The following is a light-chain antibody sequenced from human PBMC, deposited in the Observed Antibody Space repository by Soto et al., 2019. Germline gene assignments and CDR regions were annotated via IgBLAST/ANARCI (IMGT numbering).Light chain of an antibody. Sequence: QSSLAQPGYVSGSPGQCIIISCIGSIIDVGGYKSVSWYQQNPDKAPKLIIYQVSNRPSGVANRFSGSKSGNTASLTISGLQAEEQADYYCRSYTDRDTNVFGTGTKVTVL. CDR3: RSYTDRDTNV. V-gene: IGLV2-14*01. CDR2: QVS. CDR1: IIDVGGYKS. J-gene: IGLJ1*01.